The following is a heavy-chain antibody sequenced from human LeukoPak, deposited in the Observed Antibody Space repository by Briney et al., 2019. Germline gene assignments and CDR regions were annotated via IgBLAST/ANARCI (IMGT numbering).Heavy chain of an antibody. J-gene: IGHJ4*02. CDR3: ATRRSEFWSGFAY. CDR1: VDLHRVL. Sequence: ASVKVSRELSVDLHRVLHLLGATQAGGKGLEWMAGFDPENAEIVYAQKFQGRVTMTEDSSTNTAYMELTSLTSDDTALYYGATRRSEFWSGFAYCGQGTQVTVSS. CDR2: FDPENAEI. V-gene: IGHV1-24*01. D-gene: IGHD3-3*01.